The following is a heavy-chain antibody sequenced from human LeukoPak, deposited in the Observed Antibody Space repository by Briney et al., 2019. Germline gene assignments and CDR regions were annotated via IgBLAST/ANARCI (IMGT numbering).Heavy chain of an antibody. Sequence: TSQTLSLTCTVSGGSISSGGYCWSWIRQHPGKGLEWIGYIYYSGSTYYNPSLKSRVTISVDTSKNQFSLKLSSVTAADTAVYYCARDGRGAHYFDYWGQGTLVTVSS. V-gene: IGHV4-31*03. CDR3: ARDGRGAHYFDY. D-gene: IGHD1-26*01. CDR2: IYYSGST. J-gene: IGHJ4*02. CDR1: GGSISSGGYC.